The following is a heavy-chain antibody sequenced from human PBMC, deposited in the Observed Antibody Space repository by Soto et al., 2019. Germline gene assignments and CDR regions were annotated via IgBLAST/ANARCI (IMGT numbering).Heavy chain of an antibody. J-gene: IGHJ4*02. D-gene: IGHD3-10*01. V-gene: IGHV1-18*01. CDR3: ARVRGELLWFGGLSYFDY. Sequence: QVQLVQSGAEVKKPGASVKVSCKASGYTFTSYGISWVRQAPGQGLEWMGWISAYNGNTNYAQKLQGRVPMTTDTSTSPAYMELRSLRSDDTAVYYCARVRGELLWFGGLSYFDYWGKGTLVTVSS. CDR1: GYTFTSYG. CDR2: ISAYNGNT.